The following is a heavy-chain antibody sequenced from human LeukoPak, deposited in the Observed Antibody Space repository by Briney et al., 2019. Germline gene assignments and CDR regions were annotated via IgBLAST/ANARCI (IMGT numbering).Heavy chain of an antibody. CDR1: GGSISSYY. V-gene: IGHV4-59*08. CDR2: IYYSGST. J-gene: IGHJ4*02. Sequence: PSETLSLTCTVSGGSISSYYWSWIRQPPGKGLEWIGYIYYSGSTNYNPSLKSRVTISVDTSKNQFSLKLSSVTAADTAVYYCARGVVVAAEYYFDYWGQGTLVTVSS. D-gene: IGHD2-15*01. CDR3: ARGVVVAAEYYFDY.